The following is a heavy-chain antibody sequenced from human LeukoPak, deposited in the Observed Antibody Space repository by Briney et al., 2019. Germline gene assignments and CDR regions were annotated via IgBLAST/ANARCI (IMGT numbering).Heavy chain of an antibody. Sequence: SETLSLTCAVYGGSFSGYYWSWIRQPPGKGPEWIGEINHSGSTNYNPSLKSRVTISVDTSKNQFSLKLSSVTAADTAVYYCARVWICSGGSCYRDYWGQGTLVTVSS. CDR2: INHSGST. D-gene: IGHD2-15*01. J-gene: IGHJ4*02. V-gene: IGHV4-34*01. CDR1: GGSFSGYY. CDR3: ARVWICSGGSCYRDY.